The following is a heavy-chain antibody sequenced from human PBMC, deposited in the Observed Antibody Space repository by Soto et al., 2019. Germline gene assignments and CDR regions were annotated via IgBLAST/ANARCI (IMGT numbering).Heavy chain of an antibody. CDR2: IVVGSGNT. Sequence: SVKVSCKASGFTFTSSAMQWVRQARGQRLEWIGWIVVGSGNTNYAQKFQERVTITRDMSTSTAYMELSSLRSEDTAVYYCAAEGYSSSWNNWFDPWGQGTLDPVSS. D-gene: IGHD6-13*01. J-gene: IGHJ5*02. V-gene: IGHV1-58*02. CDR3: AAEGYSSSWNNWFDP. CDR1: GFTFTSSA.